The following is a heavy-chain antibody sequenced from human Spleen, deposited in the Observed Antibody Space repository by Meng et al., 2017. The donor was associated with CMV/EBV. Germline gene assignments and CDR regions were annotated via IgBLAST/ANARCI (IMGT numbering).Heavy chain of an antibody. D-gene: IGHD5-18*01. CDR3: TRGGVQLWLLNF. CDR2: IRRKAFGGTT. V-gene: IGHV3-49*04. J-gene: IGHJ4*02. CDR1: GFTFGNYA. Sequence: GGSLRLSCTTSGFTFGNYAMNWVRQAPGKGLEWVGFIRRKAFGGTTEYAASVKGRFTISRDDSKSIAYLQMNSLKTEDTAVYYCTRGGVQLWLLNFWGQGTLVTVSS.